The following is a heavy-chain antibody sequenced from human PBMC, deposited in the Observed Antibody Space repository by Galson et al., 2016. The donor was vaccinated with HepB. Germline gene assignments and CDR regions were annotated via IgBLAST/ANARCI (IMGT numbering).Heavy chain of an antibody. J-gene: IGHJ4*02. Sequence: PALVKPTQTLTLTCTFSGFSLSTSGVGVGWIRQPPGKALEWLALIYWDDDKRYSPSLKSRLTITKDTAKNQVILRMTNMDPVDTATYYCAHRYKSENYFDYWGQGTLVTVSS. D-gene: IGHD1-14*01. CDR3: AHRYKSENYFDY. CDR2: IYWDDDK. CDR1: GFSLSTSGVG. V-gene: IGHV2-5*02.